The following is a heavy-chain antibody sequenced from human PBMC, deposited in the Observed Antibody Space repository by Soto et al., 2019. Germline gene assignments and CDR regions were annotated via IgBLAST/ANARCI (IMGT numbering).Heavy chain of an antibody. J-gene: IGHJ5*02. CDR3: ARTHIVGGSAQFDP. CDR2: VRSSSSTI. CDR1: GFTFSSYG. D-gene: IGHD1-26*01. Sequence: EEQLVESGGGLVQPGGSLRLSCVASGFTFSSYGMNWVRQAPGKGLEWVSYVRSSSSTIYYADSVKGRFTIARDNAKNSLFLQMNSLRDEDTAVYYCARTHIVGGSAQFDPWGQGTLVTVSS. V-gene: IGHV3-48*02.